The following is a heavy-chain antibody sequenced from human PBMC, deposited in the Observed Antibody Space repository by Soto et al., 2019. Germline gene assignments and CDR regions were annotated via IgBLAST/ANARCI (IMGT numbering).Heavy chain of an antibody. D-gene: IGHD3-10*01. V-gene: IGHV3-13*01. J-gene: IGHJ6*03. CDR1: GFPFSSYD. CDR2: IGTAGDT. CDR3: ARGAIALDYYGSGTDYMDV. Sequence: PGGSLRLSCAASGFPFSSYDMHWVRQATGKGLEWVSAIGTAGDTYYPGSVKGRFTISRENAKNSLYLQMNSLRAGDTAVYYCARGAIALDYYGSGTDYMDVWGKGTTVTVSS.